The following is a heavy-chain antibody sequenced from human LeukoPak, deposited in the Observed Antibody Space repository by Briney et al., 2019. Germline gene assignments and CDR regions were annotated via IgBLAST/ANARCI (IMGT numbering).Heavy chain of an antibody. Sequence: SETLSLTCTVSGDSVRTSNSYWGWIRQPPGKGLEWIGSMYYSGNTYYNPSLKSRVTISVDTSKNQLSLRLSSVTAADTALYYCARHPHYYFDNTARWGQGTLVTVSS. CDR2: MYYSGNT. CDR3: ARHPHYYFDNTAR. D-gene: IGHD3-22*01. J-gene: IGHJ4*02. CDR1: GDSVRTSNSY. V-gene: IGHV4-39*01.